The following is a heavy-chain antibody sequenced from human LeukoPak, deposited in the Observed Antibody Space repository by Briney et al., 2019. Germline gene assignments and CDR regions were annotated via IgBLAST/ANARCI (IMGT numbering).Heavy chain of an antibody. CDR3: AKDGYYYDSSGYYPQGPDYYYYYYMDV. V-gene: IGHV3-23*01. CDR2: ISGSGGST. J-gene: IGHJ6*03. CDR1: GFTFSSYA. D-gene: IGHD3-22*01. Sequence: GGSLRLSCAASGFTFSSYAMSWVRQAPGKGLEWVSAISGSGGSTYYADSVKGRFTISRDNSKNTLYLQMNSLRAEDTAVYYCAKDGYYYDSSGYYPQGPDYYYYYYMDVWGKGTTVTVSS.